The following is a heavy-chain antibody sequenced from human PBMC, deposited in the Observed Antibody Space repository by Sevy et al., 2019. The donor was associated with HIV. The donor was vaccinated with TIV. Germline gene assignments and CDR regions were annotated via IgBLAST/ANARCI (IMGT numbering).Heavy chain of an antibody. CDR3: TRDLTIAVAGRYFDY. J-gene: IGHJ4*02. CDR2: ISSSSYT. D-gene: IGHD6-19*01. CDR1: GFTFSDYY. V-gene: IGHV3-11*06. Sequence: GGSLRLSCAASGFTFSDYYMSWIRQAPGKGLEWVSYISSSSYTNYADSVRGRFTISKDNAKNSLYLQMNNLRAEDTAVYYCTRDLTIAVAGRYFDYWGQGTLVTVSS.